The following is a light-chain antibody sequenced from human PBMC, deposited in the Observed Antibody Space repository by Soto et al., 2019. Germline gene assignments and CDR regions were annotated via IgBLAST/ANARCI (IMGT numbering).Light chain of an antibody. CDR2: ANT. J-gene: IGLJ2*01. CDR3: QSFDSSLTGLI. Sequence: QSVLTQPPSVPGAPGQRVTISCTGNNSNIGAGSGVNWYQQFPDKAPKLLIYANTHRPSGVPDRFSGSTSATSASLAITGLQTQDEADYYCQSFDSSLTGLIFGGGTKLTVL. V-gene: IGLV1-40*01. CDR1: NSNIGAGSG.